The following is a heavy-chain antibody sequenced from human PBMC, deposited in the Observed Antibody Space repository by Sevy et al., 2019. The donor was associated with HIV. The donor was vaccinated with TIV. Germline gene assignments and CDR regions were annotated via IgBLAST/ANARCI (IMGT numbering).Heavy chain of an antibody. CDR3: AKAISDETRTGKFDY. J-gene: IGHJ4*02. CDR1: GFTFSTYA. V-gene: IGHV3-23*01. Sequence: GGSLRLSCAASGFTFSTYAMSWVRQAPGKGLEWVSAITASGPSTYYADSVKGRFTISRDNSKNTLYLQMNSLRAEDTAVYYCAKAISDETRTGKFDYWGQGTLVTVSS. CDR2: ITASGPST. D-gene: IGHD3-10*01.